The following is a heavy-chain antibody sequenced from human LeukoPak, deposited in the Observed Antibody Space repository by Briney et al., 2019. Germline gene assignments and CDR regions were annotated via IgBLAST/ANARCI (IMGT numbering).Heavy chain of an antibody. CDR3: AKRGVPAAVYYFDC. J-gene: IGHJ4*02. CDR2: ITSGGTT. CDR1: GFTFSTYA. V-gene: IGHV3-23*01. Sequence: GGSLRLSCAASGFTFSTYAMYWVRQAPGKGLEWVSVITSGGTTYYADSVKGRFTISRDNSKNTLYLQMNSLRAEDTAVYYCAKRGVPAAVYYFDCWAREPWSPSPQ. D-gene: IGHD2-2*01.